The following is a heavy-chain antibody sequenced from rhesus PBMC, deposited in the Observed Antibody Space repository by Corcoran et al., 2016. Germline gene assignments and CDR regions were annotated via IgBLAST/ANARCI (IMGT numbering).Heavy chain of an antibody. CDR2: MSYTGGST. CDR1: GFSFSDYY. Sequence: EVQLVESGGGLAKPGGSLRLSCAASGFSFSDYYMYWVRQAPGKGLEWVSGMSYTGGSTYYAYSVKGQFTISRENAKNTLYLQMGSLRAEDTAVYYCARDSWGYSGSWNFGYWGQGVLVTVSS. J-gene: IGHJ4*01. D-gene: IGHD6-25*01. V-gene: IGHV3S18*01. CDR3: ARDSWGYSGSWNFGY.